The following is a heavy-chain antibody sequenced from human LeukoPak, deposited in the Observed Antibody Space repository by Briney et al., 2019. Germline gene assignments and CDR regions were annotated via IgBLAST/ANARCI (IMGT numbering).Heavy chain of an antibody. V-gene: IGHV4-59*08. D-gene: IGHD2-15*01. CDR2: IYYSGST. Sequence: PSETLSLTCTVSGGSISSYYWSWIRQPPGKGLEWIGYIYYSGSTNYNPSLKSRVTISVDTSKNQFSLKLSSVTAADTAVYYCARGTPPYNYSYGMDVWGQGTTVTVSS. CDR1: GGSISSYY. J-gene: IGHJ6*02. CDR3: ARGTPPYNYSYGMDV.